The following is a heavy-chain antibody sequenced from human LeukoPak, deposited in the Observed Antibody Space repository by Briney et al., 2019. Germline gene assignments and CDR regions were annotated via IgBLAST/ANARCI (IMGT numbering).Heavy chain of an antibody. D-gene: IGHD6-13*01. CDR1: GFTVSSNY. CDR3: ARGMSIAAAGTHRGDY. J-gene: IGHJ4*02. CDR2: IYSGGST. Sequence: PGGSLRLSCAASGFTVSSNYMSWVRQAPGKGLEWVSVIYSGGSTYYADSVKGRFTISRDNSKNTLYLQMNSLRAEDTAVYYCARGMSIAAAGTHRGDYWGQGTLVTVSS. V-gene: IGHV3-53*01.